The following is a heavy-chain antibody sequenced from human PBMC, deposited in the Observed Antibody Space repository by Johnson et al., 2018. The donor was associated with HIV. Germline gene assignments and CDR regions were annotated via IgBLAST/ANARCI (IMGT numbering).Heavy chain of an antibody. CDR1: GFTFDDYA. V-gene: IGHV3-20*04. CDR2: INWNGGST. CDR3: ARRPTYGSGTHKAFDI. Sequence: VQLVESGGGLVQPGGSLRLSCAASGFTFDDYAMHWVRQAPGNGLEWVCDINWNGGSTDYVDSVKGRFTISRDNAKNSLFLRMNSLRVEDTAFYYCARRPTYGSGTHKAFDIWGQGTMVTVSS. D-gene: IGHD3-10*01. J-gene: IGHJ3*02.